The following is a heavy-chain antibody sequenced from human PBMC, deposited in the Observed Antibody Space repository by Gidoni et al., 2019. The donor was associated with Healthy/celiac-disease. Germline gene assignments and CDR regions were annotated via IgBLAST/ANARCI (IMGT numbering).Heavy chain of an antibody. CDR1: GYTFPSYA. CDR2: INAGNGNT. D-gene: IGHD5-12*01. V-gene: IGHV1-3*01. Sequence: QVQLVQSGAEVKKPGASVKVSCKASGYTFPSYAMHWVRQAPGQRLEWMGWINAGNGNTKYSQKFQGRVTITRDTSASTAYMELSSLRSEDTAVYYCARDQGDGYNIRAYDYWGQGTLVTVSS. CDR3: ARDQGDGYNIRAYDY. J-gene: IGHJ4*02.